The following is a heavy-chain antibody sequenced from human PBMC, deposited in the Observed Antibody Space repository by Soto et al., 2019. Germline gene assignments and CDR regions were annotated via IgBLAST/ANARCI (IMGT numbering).Heavy chain of an antibody. J-gene: IGHJ2*01. Sequence: PSETLSLTCTVSGGSISSSSYYWGWIRQPPGKGLEWIGSIYYSGSTYYNPSLKSRVTISVDTSKNQFSLKLSSVTAADTAVYYCSRSGRTGTTGWYFDLGGRGTLVTVSS. CDR1: GGSISSSSYY. V-gene: IGHV4-39*01. D-gene: IGHD1-7*01. CDR3: SRSGRTGTTGWYFDL. CDR2: IYYSGST.